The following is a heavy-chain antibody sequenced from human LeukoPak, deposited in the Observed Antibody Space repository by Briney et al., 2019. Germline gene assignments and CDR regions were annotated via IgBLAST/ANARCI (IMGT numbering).Heavy chain of an antibody. V-gene: IGHV3-7*01. CDR1: EFTFSSYW. CDR2: IKQDGSQE. Sequence: GGSLRLSCAASEFTFSSYWMSWVRQAPGKGLEWVAHIKQDGSQEQYVGSVKGRFTISRDNAKNSLYLQMNGLRADDTDVYYCARGQTTFEFWGQGALVTVSS. CDR3: ARGQTTFEF. D-gene: IGHD2/OR15-2a*01. J-gene: IGHJ4*02.